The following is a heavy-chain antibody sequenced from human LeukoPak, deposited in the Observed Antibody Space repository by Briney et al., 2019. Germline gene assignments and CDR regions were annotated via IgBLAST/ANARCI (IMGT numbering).Heavy chain of an antibody. CDR3: ARYCGGDCYGMDV. CDR1: GSTFSSYW. D-gene: IGHD2-21*01. CDR2: IKQDGSEI. V-gene: IGHV3-7*01. Sequence: EGSLRLSCAASGSTFSSYWMSWVRQAPGKGLEWLANIKQDGSEIHYVDSVKGRFTISRENAKNSLYLQMNSLRAEDTAVYYCARYCGGDCYGMDVWGQGTTVTVSS. J-gene: IGHJ6*02.